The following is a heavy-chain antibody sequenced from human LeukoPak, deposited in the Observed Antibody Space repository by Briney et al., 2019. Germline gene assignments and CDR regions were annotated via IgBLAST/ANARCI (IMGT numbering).Heavy chain of an antibody. V-gene: IGHV3-49*04. CDR1: GFTFSSYT. CDR3: SVDIGDY. Sequence: GGSLRLSCAASGFTFSSYTMSWVRQAPGKGLEWVGFIRNKAYGGTTEYAASVKGRFTISRDDSKSIAYLQMNSLKTEDTAVYYCSVDIGDYWGQGILVTVSS. J-gene: IGHJ4*02. D-gene: IGHD2-2*03. CDR2: IRNKAYGGTT.